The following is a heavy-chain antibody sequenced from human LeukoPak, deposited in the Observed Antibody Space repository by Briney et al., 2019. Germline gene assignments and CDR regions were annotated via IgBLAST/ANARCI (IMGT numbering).Heavy chain of an antibody. CDR1: GYTLTELS. CDR2: FDPEDGET. CDR3: ATRREDIGYSYGPKSPFDP. J-gene: IGHJ5*02. V-gene: IGHV1-24*01. D-gene: IGHD5-18*01. Sequence: ASVKVSCKVSGYTLTELSMHWVRQAPGKGLEWMGGFDPEDGETIYAQKFQGRVTMTEDTSTDTAYMELSSLRFEDTAVYYCATRREDIGYSYGPKSPFDPWGQGTLVTVSS.